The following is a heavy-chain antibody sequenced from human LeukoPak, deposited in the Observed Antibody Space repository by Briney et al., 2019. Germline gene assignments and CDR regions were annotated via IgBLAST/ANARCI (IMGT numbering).Heavy chain of an antibody. Sequence: ASVKVSCKASGYTFSNYDMNWVRHAPGQGLEWMGMITPSGGISYAQKFQGRVTMTRDMSTNTVYMELSSLRSEDTAVYYCARVDSTSPHELDYWGQGTLVTVSS. CDR3: ARVDSTSPHELDY. D-gene: IGHD6-6*01. CDR1: GYTFSNYD. V-gene: IGHV1-46*01. CDR2: ITPSGGI. J-gene: IGHJ4*02.